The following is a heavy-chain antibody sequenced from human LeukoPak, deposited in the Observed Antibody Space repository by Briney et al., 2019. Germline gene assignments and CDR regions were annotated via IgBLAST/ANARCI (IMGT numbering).Heavy chain of an antibody. CDR3: ARDHGDPDYYYGMDA. V-gene: IGHV3-30*14. CDR1: GFTFSSYA. Sequence: PGGSLRLSCAASGFTFSSYAMHWVRQAPGKGLEWVAVISYDGSNKYYADSVKGRFTISRDNSKNTLYLQMNSLRAEDTAVYYCARDHGDPDYYYGMDAWGQGTTVTVSS. J-gene: IGHJ6*02. CDR2: ISYDGSNK. D-gene: IGHD4-17*01.